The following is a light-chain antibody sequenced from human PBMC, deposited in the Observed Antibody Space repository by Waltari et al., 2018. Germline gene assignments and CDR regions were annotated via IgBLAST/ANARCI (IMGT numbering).Light chain of an antibody. CDR2: RDN. CDR1: SNNVGNQG. Sequence: QAGLTQPPSVSKGLRQTATLTCTGNSNNVGNQGAAWLQQRQGHPPKPHSDRDNARPSGISERFSASRSGNTASLTITGLQPEDEADYYCSAWDYNLNAYVFGTGTKVTVL. V-gene: IGLV10-54*04. CDR3: SAWDYNLNAYV. J-gene: IGLJ1*01.